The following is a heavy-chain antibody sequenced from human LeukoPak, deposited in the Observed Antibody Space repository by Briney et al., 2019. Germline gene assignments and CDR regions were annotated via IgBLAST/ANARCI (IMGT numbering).Heavy chain of an antibody. CDR2: IYYSGST. Sequence: SETLSLTCTVSGGSISSYYWSWIRQPPGKGLEWIGYIYYSGSTNYNPSLKSRVTVSVDTSKNQFSLKLSSVTAADTAVYYCARPSHVGATTGLDYWGQGTLVTVSS. CDR3: ARPSHVGATTGLDY. J-gene: IGHJ4*02. D-gene: IGHD1-26*01. CDR1: GGSISSYY. V-gene: IGHV4-59*08.